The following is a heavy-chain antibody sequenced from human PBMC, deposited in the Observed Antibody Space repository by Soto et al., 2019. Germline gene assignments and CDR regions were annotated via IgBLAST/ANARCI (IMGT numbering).Heavy chain of an antibody. V-gene: IGHV3-48*02. CDR1: GFTFSSYS. J-gene: IGHJ6*02. CDR3: ARDSGAVAAAGDHYYYYYGMDV. Sequence: GGSLRLSCAASGFTFSSYSMNWVRQAPGKGLEWVSYISSSSSTIYYADSVKGRFTISRDNAKNSLYLQMNSLRDEDTAVYYCARDSGAVAAAGDHYYYYYGMDVWGQGTTVTVSS. CDR2: ISSSSSTI. D-gene: IGHD6-13*01.